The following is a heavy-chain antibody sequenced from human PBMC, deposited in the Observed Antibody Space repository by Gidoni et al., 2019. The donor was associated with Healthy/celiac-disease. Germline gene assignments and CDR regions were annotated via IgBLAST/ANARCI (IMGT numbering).Heavy chain of an antibody. V-gene: IGHV3-33*01. D-gene: IGHD6-19*01. CDR2: IWYDGSNK. J-gene: IGHJ4*02. Sequence: QVQLVESGGGVVQPGRSLRLSCEASGFPFSSYGMHWVRQAPGKGLEWLAVIWYDGSNKYYADSVKGRFTISRDNSKNTLYLQMNSLRAEDTAVYYCARVGSSGWYDFFDYWGQGTLVTVSS. CDR3: ARVGSSGWYDFFDY. CDR1: GFPFSSYG.